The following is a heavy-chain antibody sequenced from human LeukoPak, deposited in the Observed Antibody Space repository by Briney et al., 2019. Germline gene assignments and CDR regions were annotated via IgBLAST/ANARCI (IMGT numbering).Heavy chain of an antibody. Sequence: PGRSLRLSCAASGFTFNMYGMHWVRQAPGKGLEWVAGISNDGSTKGYADSVKGRFTISRDSSKKSMFLQMNSLRAEDTAVYYCAKAAYCTSTSCHFSGYAQRPLDSWGQGTLVTASS. J-gene: IGHJ4*02. CDR3: AKAAYCTSTSCHFSGYAQRPLDS. D-gene: IGHD2-2*01. V-gene: IGHV3-30*18. CDR2: ISNDGSTK. CDR1: GFTFNMYG.